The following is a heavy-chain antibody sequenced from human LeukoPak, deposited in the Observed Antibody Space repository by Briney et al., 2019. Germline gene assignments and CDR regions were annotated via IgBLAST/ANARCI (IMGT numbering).Heavy chain of an antibody. J-gene: IGHJ4*02. CDR2: IYSGGST. D-gene: IGHD6-19*01. CDR1: GFTVSSNY. Sequence: GGSLRLSCAASGFTVSSNYMSWVRQAPGKGLEWVSVIYSGGSTYYEDSVKGRFTISRDNSKNTRYLQMNSLRAEDTAVYYCARGGGYSSGWYVGYFDYWGQGTLVTVSS. CDR3: ARGGGYSSGWYVGYFDY. V-gene: IGHV3-53*01.